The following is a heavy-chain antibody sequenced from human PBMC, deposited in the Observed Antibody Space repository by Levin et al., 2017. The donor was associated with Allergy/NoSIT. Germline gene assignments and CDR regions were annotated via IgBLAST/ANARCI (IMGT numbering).Heavy chain of an antibody. V-gene: IGHV4-34*01. J-gene: IGHJ5*02. CDR3: ARADYDFWSGRNWFDP. Sequence: SETLSLTCAVYGGSFSGYYWSWIRQPPGKGLEWIGEINHSGSTNYNPSLKSRVTISVDTSKNQFSLKLSSVTAADTAVYYCARADYDFWSGRNWFDPWGQGTLVTVSS. CDR1: GGSFSGYY. D-gene: IGHD3-3*01. CDR2: INHSGST.